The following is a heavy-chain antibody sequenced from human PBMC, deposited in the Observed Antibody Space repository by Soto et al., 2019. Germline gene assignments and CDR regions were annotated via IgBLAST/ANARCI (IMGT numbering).Heavy chain of an antibody. V-gene: IGHV1-18*04. CDR1: GYTFTSYG. D-gene: IGHD3-3*01. CDR2: ISAYNGNT. J-gene: IGHJ6*02. CDR3: ARDGISRITIFGAPADV. Sequence: AASVKVTCKSSGYTFTSYGISWVRQAPGQGLEWMGWISAYNGNTNYAQKLQGRVTMTTDTSTSTAYMELRSLRSDDTAVYYCARDGISRITIFGAPADVWGQGTTVTVSS.